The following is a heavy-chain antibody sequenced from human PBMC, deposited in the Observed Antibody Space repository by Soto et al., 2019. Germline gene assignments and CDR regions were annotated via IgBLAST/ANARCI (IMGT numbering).Heavy chain of an antibody. J-gene: IGHJ6*02. V-gene: IGHV3-33*01. CDR3: ARVMVVPAAYVLYYYYGMDV. D-gene: IGHD2-2*01. CDR2: IWYDGSNK. CDR1: GFTFSSYG. Sequence: PGGSLRLSCAASGFTFSSYGMHWVRQAPGKGLEWVAVIWYDGSNKYYADSVKGRFTISRDNSKNTLYLQMNSLRAEDTAVYYCARVMVVPAAYVLYYYYGMDVWGQGTTVTVSS.